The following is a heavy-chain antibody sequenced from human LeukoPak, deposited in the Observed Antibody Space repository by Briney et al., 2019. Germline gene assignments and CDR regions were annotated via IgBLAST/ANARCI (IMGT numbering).Heavy chain of an antibody. D-gene: IGHD3-3*01. CDR3: ARALRFLEWLPPGGDYMDV. Sequence: SETLSLTCTVSGGSISSSTYYWSWIRQPPGKGLEWIGSFYHSGTTHYNPSLKSRVTISVDTSKNQFSLKLSSVTAADTAVYYCARALRFLEWLPPGGDYMDVWGKGTTVTVSS. CDR2: FYHSGTT. CDR1: GGSISSSTYY. V-gene: IGHV4-39*07. J-gene: IGHJ6*03.